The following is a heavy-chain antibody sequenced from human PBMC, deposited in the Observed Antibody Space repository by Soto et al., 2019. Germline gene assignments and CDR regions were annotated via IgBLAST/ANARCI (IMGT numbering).Heavy chain of an antibody. V-gene: IGHV3-33*01. CDR1: GFTFSSYG. Sequence: GGSLRLSCAASGFTFSSYGMHWVRQAPGKGLEWVAVIWYDGSNKYYADSVKGRFTISRDNSKNTLYVQMNSLRPEDTAVYYCARGNGHSSGWFDYWGQGTPVTVSS. D-gene: IGHD6-19*01. CDR2: IWYDGSNK. J-gene: IGHJ4*02. CDR3: ARGNGHSSGWFDY.